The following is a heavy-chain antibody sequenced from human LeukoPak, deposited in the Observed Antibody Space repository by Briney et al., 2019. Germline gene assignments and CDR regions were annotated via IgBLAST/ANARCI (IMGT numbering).Heavy chain of an antibody. CDR1: GYSFTSYR. CDR3: ARPEEHGDYVHDAFDI. Sequence: GESLKISCKASGYSFTSYRIGWVRQMPGKGLEWMGIIYPGDSDTRYSPSFQGQVTISADKSISTAYLQWSSLKASDTAMYYCARPEEHGDYVHDAFDIWGQGTMVTVSS. J-gene: IGHJ3*02. CDR2: IYPGDSDT. D-gene: IGHD4-17*01. V-gene: IGHV5-51*01.